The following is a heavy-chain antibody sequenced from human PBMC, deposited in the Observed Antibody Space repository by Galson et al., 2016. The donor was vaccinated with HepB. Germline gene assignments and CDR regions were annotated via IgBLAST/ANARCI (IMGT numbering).Heavy chain of an antibody. V-gene: IGHV6-1*01. CDR3: ARVSLVTANIWTGSAVEY. J-gene: IGHJ4*02. CDR1: GDSVSSNSAA. CDR2: TYYRSNWHY. D-gene: IGHD1-20*01. Sequence: CAISGDSVSSNSAAWSWIRQSPSRGLEWLGRTYYRSNWHYDYAVSVTGRITTNPDTSKNQFSLQLNSMTPEDTAVYYCARVSLVTANIWTGSAVEYWGQGALVTVSS.